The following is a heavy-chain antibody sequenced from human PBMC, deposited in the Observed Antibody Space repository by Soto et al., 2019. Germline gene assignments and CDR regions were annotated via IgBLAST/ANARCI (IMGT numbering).Heavy chain of an antibody. CDR3: AREGLSSSTSCYTAY. D-gene: IGHD2-2*02. Sequence: ASVKVSCKASGGTFSSYAISWVRQAPGQGLEWMGGIIPIFGTANYAQKFQGRVTITADESTSTAYMELSSLRSEDTAVYYCAREGLSSSTSCYTAYWGQGTLVTVSS. J-gene: IGHJ4*02. CDR2: IIPIFGTA. CDR1: GGTFSSYA. V-gene: IGHV1-69*13.